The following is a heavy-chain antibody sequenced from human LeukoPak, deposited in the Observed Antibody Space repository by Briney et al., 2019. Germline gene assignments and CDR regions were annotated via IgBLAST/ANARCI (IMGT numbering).Heavy chain of an antibody. J-gene: IGHJ6*03. D-gene: IGHD2-2*01. V-gene: IGHV3-23*01. CDR3: AKAGKYCSSTSCGCDMWCDYYMDV. CDR2: ISGSGGST. Sequence: GGSLRLSCAASGFTFSSYWMSWVRQAPGKGLEWVSAISGSGGSTYYADSVKGRFTISRDNSKNTLYLQMNSLRAEDTAVYYCAKAGKYCSSTSCGCDMWCDYYMDVWGKGTTVTVSS. CDR1: GFTFSSYW.